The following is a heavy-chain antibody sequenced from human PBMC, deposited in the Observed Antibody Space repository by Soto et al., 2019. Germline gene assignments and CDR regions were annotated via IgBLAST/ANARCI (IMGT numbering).Heavy chain of an antibody. V-gene: IGHV3-33*01. CDR3: ARDSQLVFLGYYGMDV. CDR1: GFTVSSYG. CDR2: IWYDGSNK. J-gene: IGHJ6*02. Sequence: GGSLRLSCAASGFTVSSYGMHWVRQAPGKGLEWVAVIWYDGSNKYYADSVKGRFTISRDNSQNTLYLQMNSLRAEDTAVYYCARDSQLVFLGYYGMDVWGQGTTVTVSS. D-gene: IGHD6-6*01.